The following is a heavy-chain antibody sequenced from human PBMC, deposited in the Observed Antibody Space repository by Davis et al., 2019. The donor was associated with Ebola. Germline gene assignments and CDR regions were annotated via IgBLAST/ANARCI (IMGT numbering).Heavy chain of an antibody. CDR2: VSGSGTTT. CDR1: GFTFRTYA. J-gene: IGHJ6*02. CDR3: AKDRCSSRRCQDFYYGMDV. D-gene: IGHD2-2*01. Sequence: PGGSLRLSCAASGFTFRTYAMNWVRQAPGKGLEWVSAVSGSGTTTAYADSVKGRFTISRDNSKETLYLQVNSLRAEDTAVYYCAKDRCSSRRCQDFYYGMDVWGQGTTVTVSS. V-gene: IGHV3-23*01.